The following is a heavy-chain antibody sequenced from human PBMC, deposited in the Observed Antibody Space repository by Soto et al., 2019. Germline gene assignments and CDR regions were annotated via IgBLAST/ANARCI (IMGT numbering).Heavy chain of an antibody. CDR1: GFSLSTSGVG. D-gene: IGHD6-6*01. CDR2: IYWDDDK. J-gene: IGHJ4*02. V-gene: IGHV2-5*02. Sequence: QITLKESGPTLVKPTQTLTLTCTFSGFSLSTSGVGVGWIRQPPGKALEWLALIYWDDDKRYSPSLNSRLTITKDTSKNRAVLTRTNMDPVDTATYYCAHSRPPRLLDYWGQGTLDTVSS. CDR3: AHSRPPRLLDY.